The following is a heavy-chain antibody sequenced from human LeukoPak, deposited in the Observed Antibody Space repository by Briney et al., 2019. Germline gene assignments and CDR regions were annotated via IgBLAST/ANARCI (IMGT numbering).Heavy chain of an antibody. V-gene: IGHV4-39*01. CDR3: ARCTNYGVSTGGFDP. Sequence: SETLSLTCTVSGGSISSTSYLWGWIRQPPGKGLEWIGSIYYSGSTFYNPSLKTRVTISVDTSKDQFSLRLSSVTAADTAVYYCARCTNYGVSTGGFDPWGQGTLVTVSS. D-gene: IGHD4-17*01. J-gene: IGHJ5*02. CDR1: GGSISSTSYL. CDR2: IYYSGST.